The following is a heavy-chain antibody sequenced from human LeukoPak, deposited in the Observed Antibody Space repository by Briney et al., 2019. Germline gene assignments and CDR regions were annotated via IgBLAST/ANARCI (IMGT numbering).Heavy chain of an antibody. CDR1: GFTVSSNY. D-gene: IGHD3-10*01. CDR2: IYSGGST. V-gene: IGHV3-53*04. Sequence: GGSLRLSCAASGFTVSSNYMSWVRQAPGKGLEWVSVIYSGGSTYYADSVKGRFTISRHNSKNTLYLQMNSLRAEDTAVYYCATGTPVSSRGRNFDYWGQGTLVTVSS. CDR3: ATGTPVSSRGRNFDY. J-gene: IGHJ4*02.